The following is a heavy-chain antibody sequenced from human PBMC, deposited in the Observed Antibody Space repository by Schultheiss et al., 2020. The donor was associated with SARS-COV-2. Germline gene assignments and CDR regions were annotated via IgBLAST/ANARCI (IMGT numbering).Heavy chain of an antibody. CDR2: IYYSGST. Sequence: SETLSLTCTVSGGSISSYYWSWIRQPPGKGLEWIGSIYYSGSTYYNPSLKSRVTISVDTSKNQFSLKLSSVTAADTAVYYCARTTPENWFDPWGQGTLVTVSS. CDR3: ARTTPENWFDP. J-gene: IGHJ5*02. CDR1: GGSISSYY. V-gene: IGHV4-59*05. D-gene: IGHD1-1*01.